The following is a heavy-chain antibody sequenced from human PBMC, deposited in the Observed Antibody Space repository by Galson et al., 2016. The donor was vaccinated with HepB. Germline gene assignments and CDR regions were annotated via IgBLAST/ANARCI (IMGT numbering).Heavy chain of an antibody. Sequence: SLRLSCATSGFSFHNYGMHWVRQAPGKGLEWVALFSYDGSTKYYADSVKGRFSISRDNSKNTLYLQMNSLRAEDTAVYYCAGDPTSIVATNGYFHYWGQGTLVTVSS. CDR1: GFSFHNYG. V-gene: IGHV3-33*01. D-gene: IGHD5-12*01. CDR3: AGDPTSIVATNGYFHY. J-gene: IGHJ4*02. CDR2: FSYDGSTK.